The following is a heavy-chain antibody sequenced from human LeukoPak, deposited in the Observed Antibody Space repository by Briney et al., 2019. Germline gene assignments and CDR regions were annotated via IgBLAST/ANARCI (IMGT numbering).Heavy chain of an antibody. Sequence: SQTLSLTCTVSGGSVSSGGYYWSWIRQHPGKGLEWIGYIYYSGSTYYNPSLKSRVTISVDASKNQFSLKLSSVTAADTAVYYCARGHGSGSFLNYYYGMDVWGKGTTVTVSS. D-gene: IGHD3-10*01. J-gene: IGHJ6*04. V-gene: IGHV4-31*03. CDR3: ARGHGSGSFLNYYYGMDV. CDR1: GGSVSSGGYY. CDR2: IYYSGST.